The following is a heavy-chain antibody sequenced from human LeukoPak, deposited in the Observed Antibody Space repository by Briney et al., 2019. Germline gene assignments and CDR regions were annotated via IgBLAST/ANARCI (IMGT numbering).Heavy chain of an antibody. CDR2: ISSSSSYI. V-gene: IGHV3-21*01. CDR1: GFTFSSYS. D-gene: IGHD6-19*01. Sequence: GGSLRLSCAASGFTFSSYSMNWVRQAPGKGLEWVSSISSSSSYIYYADSVKGRFTISRDNAKNSPYLQMNSLRAEDTAVYYCARVGSGWTLDYWGQGTLVTVSS. J-gene: IGHJ4*02. CDR3: ARVGSGWTLDY.